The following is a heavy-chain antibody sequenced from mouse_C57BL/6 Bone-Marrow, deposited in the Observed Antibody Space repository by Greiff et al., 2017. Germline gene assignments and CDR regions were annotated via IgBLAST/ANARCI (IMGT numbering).Heavy chain of an antibody. CDR2: IYPYSGGT. J-gene: IGHJ3*01. D-gene: IGHD2-3*01. Sequence: VQLQQPGAELVKPGASVKLSCKASGYTFTSYWMHWVKQRPGRGLEWIGRIYPYSGGTKYNEKFKSKATLTVDKPSSTAYMQLSSLTSEVSAVYYCAVGYLTFADWGQGTLVTVSA. CDR3: AVGYLTFAD. V-gene: IGHV1-72*01. CDR1: GYTFTSYW.